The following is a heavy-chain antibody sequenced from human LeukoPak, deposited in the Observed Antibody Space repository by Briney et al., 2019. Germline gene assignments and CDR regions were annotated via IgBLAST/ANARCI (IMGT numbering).Heavy chain of an antibody. J-gene: IGHJ4*02. Sequence: ASVKVSCKVSGYTLTELSMHWVRQAPGKGLEGRRGFDPEDGETIYAQKFQGRVTMTEDSSTDTAYMELSSLRSEDTAVYYCARHYYGSGTDYYFDYWGQGTLVTVSS. CDR1: GYTLTELS. CDR3: ARHYYGSGTDYYFDY. CDR2: FDPEDGET. D-gene: IGHD3-10*01. V-gene: IGHV1-24*01.